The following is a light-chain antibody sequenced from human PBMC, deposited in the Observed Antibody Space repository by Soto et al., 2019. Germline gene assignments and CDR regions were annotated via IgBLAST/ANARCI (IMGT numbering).Light chain of an antibody. V-gene: IGLV2-14*01. J-gene: IGLJ1*01. CDR3: SSYTSSSTLDYV. Sequence: QSVLTQPASVSGSPGQSITISCTGTSSDVGGYNYVSWYQQHPGKAPKLMIYEVSNRPSGVSNRFSGSKSGNTASLTISGLQAKDEADYYCSSYTSSSTLDYVFGTGTKVTVL. CDR1: SSDVGGYNY. CDR2: EVS.